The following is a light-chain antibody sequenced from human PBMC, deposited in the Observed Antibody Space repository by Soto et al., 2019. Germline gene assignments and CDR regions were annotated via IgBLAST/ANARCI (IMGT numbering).Light chain of an antibody. CDR1: QDIGRR. V-gene: IGKV1-12*01. J-gene: IGKJ1*01. CDR2: TVP. Sequence: DIQMTQSPSSVSASIGDRVTITCRASQDIGRRLAWLQQKPGKAPRLLTQTVPTLQVGVPSRCSGSGSRTEFTPTITRLDPDDFATYYCLQVANFPRTFGQGTTVDIK. CDR3: LQVANFPRT.